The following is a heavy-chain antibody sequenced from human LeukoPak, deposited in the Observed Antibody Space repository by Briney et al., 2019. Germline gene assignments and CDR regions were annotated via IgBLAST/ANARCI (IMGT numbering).Heavy chain of an antibody. CDR3: ASITYYYDSSGRYRGYYFDY. D-gene: IGHD3-22*01. CDR2: IYYSGST. CDR1: GGSISSYY. V-gene: IGHV4-59*08. J-gene: IGHJ4*02. Sequence: SETLSLTCTVSGGSISSYYWSWIRQPPGKGLEWIGYIYYSGSTNYNPSLKSRVTISVDTSKNQFSLKLSSVTAADTAVYYCASITYYYDSSGRYRGYYFDYWGQGTLVTVSS.